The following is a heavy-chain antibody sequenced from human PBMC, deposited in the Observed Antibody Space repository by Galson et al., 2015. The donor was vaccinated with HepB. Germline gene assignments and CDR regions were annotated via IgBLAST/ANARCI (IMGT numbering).Heavy chain of an antibody. D-gene: IGHD1-26*01. J-gene: IGHJ4*02. Sequence: SETLSLTCTVSGGSISSYYWSWIRQPPGKGLEWIGYIYYSGSTNHNPSLKSRVTISVDTSKNQFSLKLSSVTAADTAVYYCAMSIVGATPDYWGQGTLVTVSS. CDR3: AMSIVGATPDY. V-gene: IGHV4-59*01. CDR1: GGSISSYY. CDR2: IYYSGST.